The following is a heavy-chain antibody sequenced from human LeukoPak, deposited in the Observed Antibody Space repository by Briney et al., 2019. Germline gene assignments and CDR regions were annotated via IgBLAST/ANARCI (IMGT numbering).Heavy chain of an antibody. J-gene: IGHJ1*01. CDR3: ARDSGYAAH. D-gene: IGHD2-2*01. Sequence: PSETLSLTCTVSGGSISSYYWSWIRQPPGKGLEWIGYIYYSRSTNYNPSLKSRVTISVDTSKNTLYLQMNSLRAEDTAVYYCARDSGYAAHWGQGTLIPVSS. V-gene: IGHV4-59*12. CDR2: IYYSRST. CDR1: GGSISSYY.